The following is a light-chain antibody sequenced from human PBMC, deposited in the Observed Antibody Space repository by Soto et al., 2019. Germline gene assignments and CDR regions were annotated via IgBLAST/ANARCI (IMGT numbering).Light chain of an antibody. CDR2: DAS. CDR1: QRVSSY. Sequence: EIVLTQSPASLSLSPGERDTLSCRASQRVSSYLAWYQQKPGQAPRLLIYDASNRDTGIPARFSGSGSGTDFTLTISSLEPEDFAVYYCQQRSNWPLTFGGGTKVEIK. V-gene: IGKV3-11*01. J-gene: IGKJ4*01. CDR3: QQRSNWPLT.